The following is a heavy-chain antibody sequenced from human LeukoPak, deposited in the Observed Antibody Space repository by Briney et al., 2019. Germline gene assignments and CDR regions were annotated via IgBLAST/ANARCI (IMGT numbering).Heavy chain of an antibody. J-gene: IGHJ4*02. Sequence: PGGSLRLSCAASGFTVSSNYMSWVRQAPGKGLEWVSVIYSGGGTYYADSVKGRFTISRDNSKNTLYLQMNSLRAEDTAVYYCTRDGWFGTEPRWGQGTLVTVSS. CDR3: TRDGWFGTEPR. D-gene: IGHD3-10*01. V-gene: IGHV3-53*01. CDR1: GFTVSSNY. CDR2: IYSGGGT.